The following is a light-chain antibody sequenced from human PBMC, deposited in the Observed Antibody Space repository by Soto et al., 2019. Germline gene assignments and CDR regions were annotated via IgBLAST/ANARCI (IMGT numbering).Light chain of an antibody. V-gene: IGKV3-11*01. Sequence: EIVLTQSPVTLSLSPGERATLSCRASQSVTTFLAWYQQKPGQAPRLLIYDASKRATGIPARFSGSGSGTDFTLTIRSLEPEGFAVYYCQQRTNWPLTFGGGTKVEIK. CDR1: QSVTTF. J-gene: IGKJ4*01. CDR2: DAS. CDR3: QQRTNWPLT.